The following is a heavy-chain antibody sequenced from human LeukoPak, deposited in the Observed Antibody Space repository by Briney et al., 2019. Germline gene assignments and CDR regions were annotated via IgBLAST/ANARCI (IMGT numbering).Heavy chain of an antibody. V-gene: IGHV3-33*06. CDR3: AKDAQRGFDYSNSLDY. CDR1: EFTFSSYW. Sequence: GGSLRLSCAASEFTFSSYWMNWVRQAPGTGLEWVAVIWSDASDKYYANSVKGRFTISRDNFKNSLYLQMNSLRADDTAVYYCAKDAQRGFDYSNSLDYWGQGTRVTVSS. D-gene: IGHD4-11*01. CDR2: IWSDASDK. J-gene: IGHJ4*02.